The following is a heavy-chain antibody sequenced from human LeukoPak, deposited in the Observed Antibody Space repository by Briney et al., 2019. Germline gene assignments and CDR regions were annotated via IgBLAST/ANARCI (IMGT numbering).Heavy chain of an antibody. Sequence: QAGGSLRLSCAASGFTSSYYWMSWVRQAPGKGLEWVANIKPDGSDKFYVVSVKGRFTISRDNARNSLYLQMNTLGADDTAVYYCARDGGYYGPDYWGQGALVTVSS. V-gene: IGHV3-7*04. CDR3: ARDGGYYGPDY. CDR2: IKPDGSDK. CDR1: GFTSSYYW. D-gene: IGHD3-10*01. J-gene: IGHJ4*02.